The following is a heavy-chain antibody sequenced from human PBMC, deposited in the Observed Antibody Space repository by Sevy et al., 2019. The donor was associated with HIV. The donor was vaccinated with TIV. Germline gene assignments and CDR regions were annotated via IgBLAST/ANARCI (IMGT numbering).Heavy chain of an antibody. Sequence: GESLKISCAASGFTFSSYAMSWVRQAPGKGLEWVSAISGSGGSTYYADSVKGRFTISRDNSKNTRYLQMNSLRAEDTAVYYCAKVAYYDFWSGYAYFDYWGQGTLVTVSS. CDR1: GFTFSSYA. V-gene: IGHV3-23*01. CDR3: AKVAYYDFWSGYAYFDY. D-gene: IGHD3-3*01. CDR2: ISGSGGST. J-gene: IGHJ4*02.